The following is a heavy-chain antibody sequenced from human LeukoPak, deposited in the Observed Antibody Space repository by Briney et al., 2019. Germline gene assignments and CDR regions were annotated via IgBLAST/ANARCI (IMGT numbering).Heavy chain of an antibody. J-gene: IGHJ5*02. Sequence: PSETLSLTCTVSGGSISSYYWSWIRQPPGKGLEWIGSIYYSGSTYYNPSLKSRVTMSVDTSKNQFSLKLSSVTAADTAVYYCARGGWGFDPWGQGTLVTVSS. CDR1: GGSISSYY. CDR3: ARGGWGFDP. V-gene: IGHV4-59*01. CDR2: IYYSGST. D-gene: IGHD1-26*01.